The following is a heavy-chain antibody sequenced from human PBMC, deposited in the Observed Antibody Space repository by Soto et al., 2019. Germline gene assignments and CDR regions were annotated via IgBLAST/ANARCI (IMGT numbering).Heavy chain of an antibody. J-gene: IGHJ4*02. D-gene: IGHD3-22*01. Sequence: SLRLSCAASGFTFSSYAMSWVRQAPGKGLEWVSAISGSGGSTYYADSVKGRFTISRDNSKNTLYLQMNSLRAEDTAVYYCAKEYYYDSSGYYPLDYWGQGTLVTVSS. CDR3: AKEYYYDSSGYYPLDY. V-gene: IGHV3-23*01. CDR1: GFTFSSYA. CDR2: ISGSGGST.